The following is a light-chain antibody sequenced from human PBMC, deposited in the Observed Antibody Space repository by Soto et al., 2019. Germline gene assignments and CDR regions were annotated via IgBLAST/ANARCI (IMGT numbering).Light chain of an antibody. J-gene: IGKJ1*01. CDR2: KAS. Sequence: DIQMTQSPSTLSASVGDRVTITCRASQSISSWLAWYQQKPGKAPKLLIYKASSLEGGVPSRFSGSGSGTEFTLTISSLQPDDFATYYCQQYDSSPRTFGQGTKVE. CDR1: QSISSW. V-gene: IGKV1-5*03. CDR3: QQYDSSPRT.